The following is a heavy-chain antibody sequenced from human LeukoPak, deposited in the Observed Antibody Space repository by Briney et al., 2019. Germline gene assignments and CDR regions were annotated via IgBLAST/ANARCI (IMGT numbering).Heavy chain of an antibody. J-gene: IGHJ5*02. CDR2: ISYDGSNK. Sequence: GRSLRLSCAASGFTFSSYGMHWVRQAPGKGLEWVAVISYDGSNKYYADSVKGRFTISRDNSKNTLYLQMNSLRAGDTAVYYCAKRGGSYWFDPWGQGTLVTVSS. CDR3: AKRGGSYWFDP. CDR1: GFTFSSYG. D-gene: IGHD1-26*01. V-gene: IGHV3-30*18.